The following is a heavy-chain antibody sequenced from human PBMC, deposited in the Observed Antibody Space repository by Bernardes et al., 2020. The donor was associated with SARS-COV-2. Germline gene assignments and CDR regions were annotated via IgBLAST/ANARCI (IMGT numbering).Heavy chain of an antibody. Sequence: SASLCLTCTVSDDSINSYYWSWIRQPPGKGLEWIGYIYYSGSTNYNFNPSLKSRVTLSVDTSKNQLSLRMTYVTAADTAVYYCARDRLAPRPGFVRSASYYYGMDVWGQGTTVIVSS. V-gene: IGHV4-59*01. CDR2: IYYSGST. J-gene: IGHJ6*02. D-gene: IGHD6-6*01. CDR3: ARDRLAPRPGFVRSASYYYGMDV. CDR1: DDSINSYY.